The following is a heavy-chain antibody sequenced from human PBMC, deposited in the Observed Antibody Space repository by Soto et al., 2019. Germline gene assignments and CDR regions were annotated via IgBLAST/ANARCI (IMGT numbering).Heavy chain of an antibody. CDR3: ARHGSY. J-gene: IGHJ4*02. CDR1: GVSISDTSYY. Sequence: QLQLQESGPGLEKPSETLSLTCNVSGVSISDTSYYWGWIRQPPGKGLEWIGTNYFSGFTFYNPSLNSRLTISVDTSKNQFSLRLRSVNDADTAVYYCARHGSYWGQGTLVPVSS. CDR2: NYFSGFT. V-gene: IGHV4-39*01.